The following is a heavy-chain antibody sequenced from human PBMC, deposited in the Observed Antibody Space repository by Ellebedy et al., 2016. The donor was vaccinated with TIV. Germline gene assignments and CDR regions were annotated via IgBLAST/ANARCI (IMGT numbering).Heavy chain of an antibody. J-gene: IGHJ3*02. CDR1: GYTFTSYG. Sequence: AASVKVSCKASGYTFTSYGISWVRQAPGQGLEWMGWISAYNGNTNYAQKLQGRVTMTTDTSTRQDYMELRGLRSDDTAVYYCAREFNSSGWLGDAFDIWGQGTMVTVSS. CDR3: AREFNSSGWLGDAFDI. V-gene: IGHV1-18*01. D-gene: IGHD6-19*01. CDR2: ISAYNGNT.